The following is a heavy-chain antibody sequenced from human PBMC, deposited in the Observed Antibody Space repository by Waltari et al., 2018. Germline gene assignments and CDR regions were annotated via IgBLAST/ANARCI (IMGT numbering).Heavy chain of an antibody. CDR2: IYSGGST. V-gene: IGHV3-66*02. CDR1: GSTVHSNY. CDR3: VRGGDTAMVFFDY. Sequence: EVQLVESGGGLVQTGGSLSLSCAAAGSTVHSNYHTWVRQAPGKGLEWVSVIYSGGSTYYADSVKGRFTISRDNSKNTLYLQMNSLRAEDTAVYYCVRGGDTAMVFFDYWGQGTLVTVSS. D-gene: IGHD5-18*01. J-gene: IGHJ4*02.